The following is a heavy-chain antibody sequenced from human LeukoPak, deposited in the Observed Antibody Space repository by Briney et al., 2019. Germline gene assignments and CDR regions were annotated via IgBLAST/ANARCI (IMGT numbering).Heavy chain of an antibody. D-gene: IGHD6-19*01. CDR2: ISGSGGST. J-gene: IGHJ3*02. V-gene: IGHV3-23*01. CDR3: AKEGPIAVAGTDAFDI. Sequence: GGSLRLSCAASGFTFSGYAMSWVRQAPGKGLEWVSAISGSGGSTYYADSVKGRFTISRDNSKNTLYLQMNSLRAEDTAVYYCAKEGPIAVAGTDAFDIWGQGTMVTVSS. CDR1: GFTFSGYA.